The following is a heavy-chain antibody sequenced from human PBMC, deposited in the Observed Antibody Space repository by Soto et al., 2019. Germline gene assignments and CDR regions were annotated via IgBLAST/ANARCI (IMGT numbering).Heavy chain of an antibody. CDR1: GYTFTGYY. CDR2: INPNSGGT. J-gene: IGHJ4*02. CDR3: ARSYCSGGSCYSGPDY. V-gene: IGHV1-2*02. Sequence: GASVKVSCKASGYTFTGYYMHWVRQAPGQGLEWMGWINPNSGGTNYAQKFQGRVTMTRDTSISTAYMELSRLRSDDTAVYYCARSYCSGGSCYSGPDYWGQGXLVTVSS. D-gene: IGHD2-15*01.